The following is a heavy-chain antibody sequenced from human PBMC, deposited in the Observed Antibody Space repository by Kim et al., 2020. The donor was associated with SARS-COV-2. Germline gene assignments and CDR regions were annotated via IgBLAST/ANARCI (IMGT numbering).Heavy chain of an antibody. V-gene: IGHV4-34*01. D-gene: IGHD5-12*01. Sequence: NPSRKTRVTITVDTSMNQHSLKLSSVTAADTAVYYCASDGSGGDYGAFDIWGQGTMVTVSS. CDR3: ASDGSGGDYGAFDI. J-gene: IGHJ3*02.